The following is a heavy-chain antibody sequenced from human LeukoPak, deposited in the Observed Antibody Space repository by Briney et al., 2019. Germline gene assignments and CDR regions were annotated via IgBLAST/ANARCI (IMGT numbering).Heavy chain of an antibody. V-gene: IGHV4-59*01. CDR2: IYYSGST. CDR3: ARATRDSYPDAFDI. Sequence: SETLSLTCTVSGGSISSYYWSWLRQPPGKGLEWIGYIYYSGSTNYNPSLKSRVTISVDTSKNQFSLKLSSVTAADTAVYYCARATRDSYPDAFDIWGQGTMVTVSS. CDR1: GGSISSYY. J-gene: IGHJ3*02. D-gene: IGHD2-2*01.